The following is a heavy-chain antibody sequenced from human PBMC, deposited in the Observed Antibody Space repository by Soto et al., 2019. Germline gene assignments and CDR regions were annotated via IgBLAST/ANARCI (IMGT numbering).Heavy chain of an antibody. J-gene: IGHJ6*03. D-gene: IGHD3-10*01. Sequence: GGSLRLSCVASGFTFSSYNMNWVRQAPGKGLEWVSSISVNSRHINYGDSVKGRFTISRDNAKNSLFLQMDSLTAEDTAVYYCVKVLLYYYMDVWGKGTPVTVSS. V-gene: IGHV3-21*01. CDR3: VKVLLYYYMDV. CDR1: GFTFSSYN. CDR2: ISVNSRHI.